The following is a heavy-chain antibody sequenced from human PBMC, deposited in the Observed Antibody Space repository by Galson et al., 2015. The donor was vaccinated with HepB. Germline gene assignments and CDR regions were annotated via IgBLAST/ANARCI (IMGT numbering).Heavy chain of an antibody. Sequence: CAISGDSVSSNSAARNWIRQSPSRGLEWLGRTYYRSRWYNDYAVSVKSRITINPDTSKNQLSLQLNSVTPEDTAVYYCARDLSNWGFEGNAFDIWGQGRMVTVSS. D-gene: IGHD7-27*01. CDR2: TYYRSRWYN. CDR3: ARDLSNWGFEGNAFDI. V-gene: IGHV6-1*01. J-gene: IGHJ3*02. CDR1: GDSVSSNSAA.